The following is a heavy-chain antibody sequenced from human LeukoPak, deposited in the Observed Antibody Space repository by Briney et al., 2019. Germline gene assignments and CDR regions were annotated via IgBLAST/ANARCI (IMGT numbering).Heavy chain of an antibody. Sequence: GGSLRLSCAASGFTFSRYTIHRVRQTTGRGLEWVSSISGTRNFIFYAESLKGRFTISRDNANNSVYLQMDTLRAEDTAVYYCARVINGYIDYWGQGTLVTVSS. CDR3: ARVINGYIDY. CDR2: ISGTRNFI. J-gene: IGHJ4*02. CDR1: GFTFSRYT. V-gene: IGHV3-21*06. D-gene: IGHD2-8*01.